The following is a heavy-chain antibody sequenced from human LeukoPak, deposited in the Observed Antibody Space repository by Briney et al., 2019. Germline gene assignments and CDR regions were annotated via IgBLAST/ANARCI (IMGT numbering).Heavy chain of an antibody. CDR3: ASTLFRDYYYMDV. J-gene: IGHJ6*03. CDR1: GYTFTGYY. V-gene: IGHV1-2*02. D-gene: IGHD2-21*01. Sequence: ASVKASCKASGYTFTGYYMHWVRQAPGQGLEWMGWINPNSGGTNYAQKFQGRVTMTRDTSISTAYMELSRLRSDDTAVYYCASTLFRDYYYMDVWGKGTTVTVSS. CDR2: INPNSGGT.